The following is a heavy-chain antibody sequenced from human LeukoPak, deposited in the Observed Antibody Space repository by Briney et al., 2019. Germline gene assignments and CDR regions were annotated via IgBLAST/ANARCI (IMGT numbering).Heavy chain of an antibody. CDR2: INPNTGDT. Sequence: EASVKVSCKTSGYTFTYYYFHWARQAPGQGLEWMGWINPNTGDTNYAQKFQGRVTLTRDTSISTAYMNLSSLRSDDTAVYYCARIRGSGAYDSGYSRWDFDYWGQGTLVTVSS. J-gene: IGHJ4*02. CDR1: GYTFTYYY. CDR3: ARIRGSGAYDSGYSRWDFDY. D-gene: IGHD3-10*01. V-gene: IGHV1-2*02.